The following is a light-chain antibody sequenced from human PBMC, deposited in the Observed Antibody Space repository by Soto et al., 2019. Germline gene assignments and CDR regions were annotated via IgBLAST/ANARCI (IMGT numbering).Light chain of an antibody. J-gene: IGLJ1*01. CDR3: SSYAGSNPYV. Sequence: QSVLTQPASVSGSPGQSITISCTGTSSDVGGYNYVSWYQHHPGKALKLMIYDVSNRPSGVSNRFSGSKSGNTASLTISGLQAEDEADYYCSSYAGSNPYVFGTGTKVTVL. V-gene: IGLV2-14*03. CDR2: DVS. CDR1: SSDVGGYNY.